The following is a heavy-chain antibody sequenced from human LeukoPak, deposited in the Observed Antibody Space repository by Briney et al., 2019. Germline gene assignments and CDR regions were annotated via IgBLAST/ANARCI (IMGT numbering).Heavy chain of an antibody. V-gene: IGHV4-39*07. CDR3: ARDFPPLTTVTTAGHY. J-gene: IGHJ4*02. D-gene: IGHD4-17*01. CDR2: IYYSGST. Sequence: SETLSLTCTVSGGSISSYYWGWIRQPPGKGLEWIGSIYYSGSTYYNPSLKSRVTISVDTSKNQFSLKLSSVTAADTAVYYCARDFPPLTTVTTAGHYWGQGTLVTVSS. CDR1: GGSISSYY.